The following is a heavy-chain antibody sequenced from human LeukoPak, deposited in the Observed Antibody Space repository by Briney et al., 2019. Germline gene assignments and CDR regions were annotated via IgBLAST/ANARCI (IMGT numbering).Heavy chain of an antibody. D-gene: IGHD1-26*01. CDR3: AQGDRRGSYYNWFDP. Sequence: GGSLRLSCAASGFTFGSYAMTWVRQAPGKGLEWVSTISGSGGTTNYADSVKGRFTISRDDSKNTLYLQMSSLRSEDTALYYCAQGDRRGSYYNWFDPWGQGTLVIVSS. J-gene: IGHJ5*02. CDR2: ISGSGGTT. V-gene: IGHV3-23*01. CDR1: GFTFGSYA.